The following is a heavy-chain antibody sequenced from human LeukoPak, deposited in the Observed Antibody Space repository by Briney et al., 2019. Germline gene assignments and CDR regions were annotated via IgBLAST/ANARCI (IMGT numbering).Heavy chain of an antibody. CDR1: GFTFSSYN. V-gene: IGHV3-48*01. J-gene: IGHJ6*04. D-gene: IGHD3-10*02. CDR2: ISDSSTTI. CDR3: AELGITMIGGV. Sequence: GGSLRLSCAASGFTFSSYNMNWVRQAPGKGLEWVSYISDSSTTIYYADSVKGRFTISRDNAKNSLYLQMNSLRAEDTAVYYCAELGITMIGGVWGKGTTVTVSS.